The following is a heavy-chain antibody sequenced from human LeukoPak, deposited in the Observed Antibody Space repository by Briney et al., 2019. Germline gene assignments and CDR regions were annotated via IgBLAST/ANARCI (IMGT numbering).Heavy chain of an antibody. Sequence: ASVKVSCKASGGTFSSYAISWVRQAPGQGLEWMGGIIPIFGTANYAQKFQGRVTITADKSTSTAYMELSSLRSDDTAVYYCASGGGGAAAGTAAFDIWGQGTMVTVSS. CDR3: ASGGGGAAAGTAAFDI. CDR1: GGTFSSYA. D-gene: IGHD6-13*01. J-gene: IGHJ3*02. CDR2: IIPIFGTA. V-gene: IGHV1-69*06.